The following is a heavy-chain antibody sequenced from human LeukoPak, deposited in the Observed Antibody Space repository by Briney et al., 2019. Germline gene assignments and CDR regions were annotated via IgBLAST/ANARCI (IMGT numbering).Heavy chain of an antibody. V-gene: IGHV3-74*01. CDR3: ATSYFGSVY. CDR1: GFTFSANW. J-gene: IGHJ4*02. Sequence: PGGSLRLSCAASGFTFSANWMHWVRQAPGKGLVWVSRVNSDGSNTIYADSVKGRFTISRDNAKNTLYLQMNSLRAEDTAVYCCATSYFGSVYWGQGTLVTVSS. CDR2: VNSDGSNT. D-gene: IGHD3-10*01.